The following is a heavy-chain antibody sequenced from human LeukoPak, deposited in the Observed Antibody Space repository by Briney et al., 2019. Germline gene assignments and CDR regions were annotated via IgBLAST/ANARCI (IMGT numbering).Heavy chain of an antibody. Sequence: GGSLRLSCAASGFTVSSNYMSWVRQAPGKGLEWVAVIYSGSTTYYTDSVKGRFTISRDNSKNTLYLQMNSLRPENTAVYYCAAVGGYKPAYYYYMDVWGKGTTVTVSS. CDR2: IYSGSTT. CDR1: GFTVSSNY. V-gene: IGHV3-66*02. J-gene: IGHJ6*03. CDR3: AAVGGYKPAYYYYMDV. D-gene: IGHD5-24*01.